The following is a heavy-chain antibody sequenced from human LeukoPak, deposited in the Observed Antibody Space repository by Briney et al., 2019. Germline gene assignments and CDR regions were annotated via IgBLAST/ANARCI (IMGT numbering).Heavy chain of an antibody. CDR1: GGSFSRYY. D-gene: IGHD5-24*01. J-gene: IGHJ4*03. Sequence: SETLSLTCAVYGGSFSRYYWSWLRQSPGKGLEWIAEIDHRGDINYNPSLKSRVTISVDTSKNQFSLKVRSLSAADTAVYYCARGATISETGYFDFWGQGTLVTVSS. CDR2: IDHRGDI. CDR3: ARGATISETGYFDF. V-gene: IGHV4-34*01.